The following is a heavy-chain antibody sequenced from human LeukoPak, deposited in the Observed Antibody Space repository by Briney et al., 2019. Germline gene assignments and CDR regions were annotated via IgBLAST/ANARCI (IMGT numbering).Heavy chain of an antibody. CDR1: GGTFSSYG. CDR3: AKDLEGGLDY. CDR2: ISYDGSNK. V-gene: IGHV3-30*18. Sequence: SCRASGGTFSSYGMHWVRQAPGKGLEWVAVISYDGSNKYYADSVKGRFTISRDNSKNTLYLQMNSLRAEDTAVYYCAKDLEGGLDYWGQGTLVTVSS. D-gene: IGHD5-12*01. J-gene: IGHJ4*02.